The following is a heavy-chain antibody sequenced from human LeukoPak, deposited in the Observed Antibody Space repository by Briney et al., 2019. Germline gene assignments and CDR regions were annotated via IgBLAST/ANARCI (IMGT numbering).Heavy chain of an antibody. D-gene: IGHD3-10*01. CDR3: ARGPYYYGSGSSYFDY. Sequence: GGSLRLSCAASGFTFSDYHMSWIRQAPGKGLEWVSYISSSGSTIYYADSVKGRFTISRDNAKNSLYLQMNSLRAEDTAVYYCARGPYYYGSGSSYFDYWGQEPLVTVPS. CDR2: ISSSGSTI. J-gene: IGHJ4*02. V-gene: IGHV3-11*01. CDR1: GFTFSDYH.